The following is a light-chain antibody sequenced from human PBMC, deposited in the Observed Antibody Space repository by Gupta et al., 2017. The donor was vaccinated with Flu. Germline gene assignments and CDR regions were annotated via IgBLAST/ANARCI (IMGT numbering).Light chain of an antibody. J-gene: IGLJ3*02. CDR1: SSNIGNNY. Sequence: QSVLTQPPSVSAAPGQKVTISCSGSSSNIGNNYVSWYQQLPGTAPKLLIYDNNKRPSGIPDRFSGSKSGTSATLGITGLQTGDEADYYCGTWGSSLSAGVFGGGTNLTVL. CDR2: DNN. CDR3: GTWGSSLSAGV. V-gene: IGLV1-51*02.